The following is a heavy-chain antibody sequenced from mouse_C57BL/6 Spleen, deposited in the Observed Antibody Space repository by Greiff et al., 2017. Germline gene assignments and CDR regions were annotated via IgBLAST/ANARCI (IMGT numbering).Heavy chain of an antibody. CDR2: INPYNGGT. V-gene: IGHV1-19*01. CDR3: ARRAGAY. Sequence: VHVKQSGPVLVKPGASVKMSCKASGYTFTDYYMNWVKQSHGKSLEWIGVINPYNGGTSYNQKFKGKATLTVDKSSSTAYMELNSLTSEDSAVYYCARRAGAYWGQGTLVTVSA. J-gene: IGHJ3*01. CDR1: GYTFTDYY.